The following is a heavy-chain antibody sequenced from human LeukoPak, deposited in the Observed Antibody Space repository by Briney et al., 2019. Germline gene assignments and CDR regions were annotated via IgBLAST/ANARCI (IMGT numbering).Heavy chain of an antibody. CDR3: ARDPSRNYYDSSDCYLP. CDR2: ISYDGSKK. D-gene: IGHD3-22*01. Sequence: PGGCLRLSCAASGFTFSSYAMHWVRQAPGRGLEWVAVISYDGSKKYHADSVKDRFTISRDNSKNTLHLQMNSLRVEDTAVYYCARDPSRNYYDSSDCYLPWGQGTLVTVSS. V-gene: IGHV3-30*04. J-gene: IGHJ5*02. CDR1: GFTFSSYA.